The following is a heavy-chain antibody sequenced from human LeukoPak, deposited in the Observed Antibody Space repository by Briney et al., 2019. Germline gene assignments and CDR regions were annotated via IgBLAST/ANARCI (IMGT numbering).Heavy chain of an antibody. CDR2: IKSKTDGGTP. CDR3: TTGWYYYDRSCYSY. V-gene: IGHV3-15*01. J-gene: IGHJ4*02. CDR1: GFTFSNAW. Sequence: GGSLRLSCAASGFTFSNAWMSWVRQAPGKGLEWVGRIKSKTDGGTPDYAAPVNGRFTISRDDSKNTLYLQMNSLKTEDTAVYYCTTGWYYYDRSCYSYWGQGTLVTVSS. D-gene: IGHD3-22*01.